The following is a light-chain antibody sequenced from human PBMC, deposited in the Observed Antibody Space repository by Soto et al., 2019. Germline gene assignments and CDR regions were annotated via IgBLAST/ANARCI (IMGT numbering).Light chain of an antibody. Sequence: QSVLTQPASVSGSPGQSVTISCTGTSSDVGGGNFVSWYQQHPGKAPKLMIFDITNRPSGVSNRFSGSKSGNTASLTITGLQVEDEADYYCSSFSSSSSLVIFGGGTKLTVL. J-gene: IGLJ2*01. CDR3: SSFSSSSSLVI. CDR1: SSDVGGGNF. V-gene: IGLV2-14*03. CDR2: DIT.